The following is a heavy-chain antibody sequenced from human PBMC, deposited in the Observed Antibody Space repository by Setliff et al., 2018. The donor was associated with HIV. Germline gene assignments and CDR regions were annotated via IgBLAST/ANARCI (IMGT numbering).Heavy chain of an antibody. CDR3: ASAGAWQRNALDI. V-gene: IGHV1-46*01. CDR1: GYTFTSYF. D-gene: IGHD5-12*01. CDR2: INPTGGST. Sequence: ASVKVSCKAFGYTFTSYFLHWVRQAPGQGLEWMGVINPTGGSTRNAQKFQGRVAMTRDTSTSTVYMELSSLRSEDTAVYYCASAGAWQRNALDIWGQGTMVTVS. J-gene: IGHJ3*02.